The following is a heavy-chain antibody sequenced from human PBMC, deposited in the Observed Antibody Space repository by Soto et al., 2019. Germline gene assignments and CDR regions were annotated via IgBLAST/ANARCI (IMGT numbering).Heavy chain of an antibody. CDR3: ARGGSSSWDYYGMDV. J-gene: IGHJ6*02. Sequence: SETLSLTCAVSGGSISSGGYSWSWIRQPPGKGLEWIGYIYHSGSTYYNPSLKSRVTISVDRSKNQFSLKLSSVTAADTAVYYCARGGSSSWDYYGMDVWGQGTTVTVSS. CDR2: IYHSGST. CDR1: GGSISSGGYS. V-gene: IGHV4-30-2*01. D-gene: IGHD6-13*01.